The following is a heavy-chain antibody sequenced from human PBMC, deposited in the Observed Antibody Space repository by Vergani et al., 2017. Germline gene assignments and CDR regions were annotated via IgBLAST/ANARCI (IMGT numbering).Heavy chain of an antibody. V-gene: IGHV3-9*01. CDR2: ISWNSGSI. CDR3: SKGWVYNWNEGPAFDI. J-gene: IGHJ3*02. Sequence: EVQLVESGGGVVQPGRSLRLSCAASGFTFDDYAMHWVRQAPGKGLEWVSGISWNSGSIGYADSVKGRFTISRDNAKNSLYLQMNSLRAEDTALYYCSKGWVYNWNEGPAFDIWGQGTMVTVSS. D-gene: IGHD1-1*01. CDR1: GFTFDDYA.